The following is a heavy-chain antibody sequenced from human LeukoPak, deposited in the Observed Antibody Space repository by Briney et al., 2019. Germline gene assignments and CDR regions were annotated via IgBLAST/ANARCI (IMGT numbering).Heavy chain of an antibody. CDR3: ARGKGYCSSTSCSRLDY. V-gene: IGHV4-34*01. CDR1: GGSFSGYY. CDR2: INHSGST. Sequence: SETLSLTCAVYGGSFSGYYWSWIRQPPGKGLEWIGEINHSGSTNYNPSLKSRVTISVDTSKNQFSLKLSSVTAADTAVYYCARGKGYCSSTSCSRLDYWGQGTLVTVSS. D-gene: IGHD2-2*01. J-gene: IGHJ4*02.